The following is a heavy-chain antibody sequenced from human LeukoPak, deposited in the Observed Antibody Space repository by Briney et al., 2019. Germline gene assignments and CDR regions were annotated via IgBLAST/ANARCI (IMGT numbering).Heavy chain of an antibody. V-gene: IGHV3-30*04. J-gene: IGHJ3*02. CDR1: GFTFSSYE. CDR3: AREGTAMVNDAFDI. Sequence: PGGSLRLSCAASGFTFSSYEMNWVRQAPGKGLEWVAVISYDGSNKYYADSVKGRFTISRDNSKNTLYLQMNSLRAEDTAVYYCAREGTAMVNDAFDIWGQGTMVTVSS. D-gene: IGHD5-18*01. CDR2: ISYDGSNK.